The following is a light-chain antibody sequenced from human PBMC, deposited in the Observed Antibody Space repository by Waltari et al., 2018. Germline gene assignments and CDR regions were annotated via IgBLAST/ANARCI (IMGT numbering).Light chain of an antibody. CDR3: AAWDDSLTAWV. CDR2: TNT. J-gene: IGLJ3*02. Sequence: QSVLTQPPSASGTPGPRVPLSCPGSSSNNGSNIANWYQQLPGTAPKLLIYTNTQRPAGVPDRFSGSKSGTSASLAISGLQSEDEADYHCAAWDDSLTAWVFGGGTKLTVL. V-gene: IGLV1-44*01. CDR1: SSNNGSNI.